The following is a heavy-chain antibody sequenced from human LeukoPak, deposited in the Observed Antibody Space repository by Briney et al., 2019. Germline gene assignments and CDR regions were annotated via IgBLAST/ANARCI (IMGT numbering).Heavy chain of an antibody. Sequence: PSETLSLTCAVYGGSFSGYYWSWIRQPPGKGLEWIGEINHSGSTNYNPSLKSRVTISVDTSKNQFSLKLSSVTAADTAVYYCARLYGSGIDYWGQGTLVTVSS. J-gene: IGHJ4*02. D-gene: IGHD3-10*01. CDR3: ARLYGSGIDY. V-gene: IGHV4-34*01. CDR1: GGSFSGYY. CDR2: INHSGST.